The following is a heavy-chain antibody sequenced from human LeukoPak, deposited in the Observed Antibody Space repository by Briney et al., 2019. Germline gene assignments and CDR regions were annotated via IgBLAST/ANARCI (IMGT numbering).Heavy chain of an antibody. V-gene: IGHV3-23*01. CDR1: GFTFSSYA. CDR2: ISGSGGST. Sequence: GGSLRLSCAASGFTFSSYAMSWVRQAPGKGLEWVSAISGSGGSTYYADSVKGRFTISRDTSKNTLYLQMNSLRAEDTAVYYCAKVPYYDSSGYYDYWGQGTLVTVSS. CDR3: AKVPYYDSSGYYDY. J-gene: IGHJ4*02. D-gene: IGHD3-22*01.